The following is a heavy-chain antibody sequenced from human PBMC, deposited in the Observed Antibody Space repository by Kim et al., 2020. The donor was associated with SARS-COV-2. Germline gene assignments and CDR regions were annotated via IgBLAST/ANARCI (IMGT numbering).Heavy chain of an antibody. J-gene: IGHJ4*02. V-gene: IGHV4-30-2*01. CDR3: ASSLGWNSPGSFDY. D-gene: IGHD1-7*01. Sequence: TPSLKSRVTISVDRSKNQFSLKLSSVTAADTAVYYCASSLGWNSPGSFDYWGQGTLVTVSS.